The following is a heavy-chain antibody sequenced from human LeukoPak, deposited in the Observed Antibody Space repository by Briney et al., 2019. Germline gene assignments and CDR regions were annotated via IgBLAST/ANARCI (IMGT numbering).Heavy chain of an antibody. J-gene: IGHJ3*02. D-gene: IGHD6-19*01. CDR2: ISSSSSYI. V-gene: IGHV3-21*01. CDR1: AFTLSSDW. CDR3: AKGSGIAVAFDI. Sequence: GGSLRLSCAASAFTLSSDWMTWVRQTPGKGLEWVSSISSSSSYIYYADSVKGRFTISRDNAKNSLYLQMNSLRAEDTAVYYCAKGSGIAVAFDIWGQGTMVTVSS.